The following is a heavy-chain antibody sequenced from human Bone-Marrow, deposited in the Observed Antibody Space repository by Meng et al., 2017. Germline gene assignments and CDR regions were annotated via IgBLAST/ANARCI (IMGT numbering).Heavy chain of an antibody. D-gene: IGHD6-13*01. CDR2: IDPKSGDT. CDR3: ARDEDISAAGKLFGDY. J-gene: IGHJ4*02. Sequence: QAVASGSGVKKPGASVKVSCKPSGDNVPDYWLHWVRRAPGQGLEWMGRIDPKSGDTHYAQRFQGRVTMTGDTSISTAYMELSGLRSDDTAMYYCARDEDISAAGKLFGDYWGQGTLVTVSS. CDR1: GDNVPDYW. V-gene: IGHV1-2*06.